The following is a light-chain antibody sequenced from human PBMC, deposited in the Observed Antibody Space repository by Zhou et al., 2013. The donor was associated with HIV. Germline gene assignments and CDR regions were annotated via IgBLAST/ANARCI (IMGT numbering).Light chain of an antibody. J-gene: IGKJ2*01. CDR3: QQYDNLPYT. CDR2: DAS. V-gene: IGKV1-33*01. Sequence: DIQMTQSPSSLSASVGDRVTITCQASQDISNYLHWYQQKPGKAPKLLIYDASNLETGVPSRFSGSGSGTDFTFTISSLQPEDIATYYCQQYDNLPYTFGQGPSWRSN. CDR1: QDISNY.